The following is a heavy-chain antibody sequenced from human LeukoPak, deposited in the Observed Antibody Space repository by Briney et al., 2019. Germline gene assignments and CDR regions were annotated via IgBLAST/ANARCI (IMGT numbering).Heavy chain of an antibody. V-gene: IGHV3-33*01. D-gene: IGHD6-13*01. CDR1: GFNFQTHA. CDR3: ARDIAAAGIGTAY. CDR2: IWRGGNYK. Sequence: PGGSLRLSCSASGFNFQTHAMHWVRQAPGKGLEWVAMIWRGGNYKFYADSVKGRFTISRDNAKNSLYLQMNSLRAEDTAVYYCARDIAAAGIGTAYWGQGTLVTVSS. J-gene: IGHJ4*02.